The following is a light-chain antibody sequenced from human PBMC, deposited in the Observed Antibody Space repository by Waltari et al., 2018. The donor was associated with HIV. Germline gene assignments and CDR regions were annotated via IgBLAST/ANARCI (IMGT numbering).Light chain of an antibody. J-gene: IGLJ3*02. CDR3: VLYMGGGIWV. Sequence: QTVVTQEPSLSVSPAGTVTCSCGLHSGPVSLGYYPSWYQQTPGQTPRTLIYSTNTRSSGVPDRFSGSILGNKAALTITGAQADDESDYYCVLYMGGGIWVFGGGTKVTVL. CDR2: STN. CDR1: SGPVSLGYY. V-gene: IGLV8-61*01.